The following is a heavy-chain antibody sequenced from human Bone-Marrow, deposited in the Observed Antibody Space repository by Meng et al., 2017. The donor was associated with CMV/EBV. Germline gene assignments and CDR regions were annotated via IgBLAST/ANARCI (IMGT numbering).Heavy chain of an antibody. Sequence: GGSLRLSCAASGFSFSDYYMSWIRQAPGKGLEWVSYISSSGSAIYYTDSVKGRFTISRDNAKNSLYLQMNSLRAEDTAVYYCAKGAADIVVVPAAINYFDYWGQGTRVTGYS. D-gene: IGHD2-2*02. V-gene: IGHV3-11*04. CDR1: GFSFSDYY. J-gene: IGHJ4*02. CDR2: ISSSGSAI. CDR3: AKGAADIVVVPAAINYFDY.